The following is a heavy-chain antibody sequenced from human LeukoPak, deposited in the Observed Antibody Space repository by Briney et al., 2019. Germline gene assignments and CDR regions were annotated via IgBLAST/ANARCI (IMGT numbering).Heavy chain of an antibody. Sequence: ASVKVSCKASGYTFTSYDINWVRQATGQGLEWMGWMNPNSGNTGYAHKFQGRVTMTRNTSISTAYMALSSLRSEDTAVYYCARLNYYDSSGYYYGYRYWGQGTLVTVSS. J-gene: IGHJ4*02. D-gene: IGHD3-22*01. CDR2: MNPNSGNT. V-gene: IGHV1-8*01. CDR1: GYTFTSYD. CDR3: ARLNYYDSSGYYYGYRY.